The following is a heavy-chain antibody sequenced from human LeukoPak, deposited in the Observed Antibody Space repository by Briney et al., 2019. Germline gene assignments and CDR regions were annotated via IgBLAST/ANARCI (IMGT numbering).Heavy chain of an antibody. V-gene: IGHV3-23*01. D-gene: IGHD6-6*01. J-gene: IGHJ4*02. CDR1: GFTFSSHG. Sequence: PGGSLRLSCAASGFTFSSHGMSWVRQAPGKRLEWVSSISASGGNTYYADSVKGRFTISRDNSKNTLYLQMNSLRAEDTAIYYCAKDGQLSYWGQGTLVTVSP. CDR2: ISASGGNT. CDR3: AKDGQLSY.